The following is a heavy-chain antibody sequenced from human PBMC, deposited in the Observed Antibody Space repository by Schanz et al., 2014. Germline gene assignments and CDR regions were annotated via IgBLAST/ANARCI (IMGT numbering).Heavy chain of an antibody. CDR3: ARPGAYCGGDCYDY. D-gene: IGHD2-21*01. CDR2: INHSGST. CDR1: SGSFSGYY. Sequence: QVQLQQWGAGLLKPSETLSLSCAVYSGSFSGYYWSWIRQPPGKGLEWIGEINHSGSTNYNPSLKSRVTISVDTSKNQFSLKLSSVTAADTAVYYCARPGAYCGGDCYDYWGQGILVTVSS. V-gene: IGHV4-34*01. J-gene: IGHJ4*02.